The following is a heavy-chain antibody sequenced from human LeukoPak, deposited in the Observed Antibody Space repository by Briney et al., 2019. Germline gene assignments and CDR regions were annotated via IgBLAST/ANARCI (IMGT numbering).Heavy chain of an antibody. Sequence: PGGSLSLSCAASGFTFSSYSMNWVRQAPGKGLEWVSSISSSSSYIYYADSVKGRFTISRDNAKNSLYLQMNSLRAEDTAVYYCATIREVWGDYYYGMDVWGKGTTVTVSS. J-gene: IGHJ6*04. CDR1: GFTFSSYS. V-gene: IGHV3-21*01. D-gene: IGHD3-10*01. CDR3: ATIREVWGDYYYGMDV. CDR2: ISSSSSYI.